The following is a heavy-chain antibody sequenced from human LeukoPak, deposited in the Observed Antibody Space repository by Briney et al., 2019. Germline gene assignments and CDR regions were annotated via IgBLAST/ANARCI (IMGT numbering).Heavy chain of an antibody. Sequence: SGTLSLTCTGSGASVSSYYWSWIRQAPGKGLEWIGYIFYRGTTDYSPSLNRRVTLSVDTSKNKFSLQLSSLTAADTAVYYCARGLVIRQDDAFDIWGHGTMVTVSS. CDR1: GASVSSYY. V-gene: IGHV4-59*02. D-gene: IGHD3-9*01. CDR3: ARGLVIRQDDAFDI. J-gene: IGHJ3*02. CDR2: IFYRGTT.